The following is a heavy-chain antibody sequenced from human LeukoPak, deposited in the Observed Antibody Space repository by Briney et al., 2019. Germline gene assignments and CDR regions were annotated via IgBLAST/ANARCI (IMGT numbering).Heavy chain of an antibody. Sequence: SGPALVKPTQTLTLTCTFSGFSLSTSGMCGSWIRQPPGKALEWLARIDWDADKYYSTSLKTRLTISKDTSINQVVLTMTNMDPVDTATYYCARLRDDSSGYYIFDYWGQGTLVTVSS. CDR2: IDWDADK. CDR3: ARLRDDSSGYYIFDY. J-gene: IGHJ4*02. V-gene: IGHV2-70*11. D-gene: IGHD3-22*01. CDR1: GFSLSTSGMC.